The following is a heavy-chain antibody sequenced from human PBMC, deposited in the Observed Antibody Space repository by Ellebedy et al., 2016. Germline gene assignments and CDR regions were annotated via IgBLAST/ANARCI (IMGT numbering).Heavy chain of an antibody. CDR1: GGTFSSYA. CDR2: IIPIFGTA. V-gene: IGHV1-69*13. CDR3: ARVVVVAATGLGWFDP. J-gene: IGHJ5*02. Sequence: SVKVSCXASGGTFSSYAISWVRQAPGQGLEWMGGIIPIFGTANYAQKFQGRVTITADESTSTAYMELSSLRSEDTAVYYCARVVVVAATGLGWFDPWGQGTLVTVSS. D-gene: IGHD2-15*01.